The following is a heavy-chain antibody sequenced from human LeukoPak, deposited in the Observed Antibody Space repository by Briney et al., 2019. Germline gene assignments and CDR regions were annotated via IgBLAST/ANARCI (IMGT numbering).Heavy chain of an antibody. Sequence: PGGSLRLSCAASGFTFSSYSMTWVRQAPGKGLECISYISGSSTSVYYADSVKGRFTISRDNSKNTLYLQMNSLRAEDTAVYYCGKRAHCSDGSCYPVWGQGTLVTVSS. V-gene: IGHV3-48*01. D-gene: IGHD2-15*01. J-gene: IGHJ4*02. CDR1: GFTFSSYS. CDR3: GKRAHCSDGSCYPV. CDR2: ISGSSTSV.